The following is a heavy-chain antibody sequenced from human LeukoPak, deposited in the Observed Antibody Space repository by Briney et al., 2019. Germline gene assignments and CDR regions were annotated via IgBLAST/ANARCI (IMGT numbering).Heavy chain of an antibody. J-gene: IGHJ6*02. CDR3: AKDMGPNIVVVTTNYYYYGMDV. CDR1: GFTFDDYA. Sequence: GGSLRLSCAASGFTFDDYAMHWVRQAPGKGLEWVSGISWNSGSIGYADSVKGRFTISRDNAKNSLYLQMNSLRAEDTALYYCAKDMGPNIVVVTTNYYYYGMDVWGQGTTVTVSS. CDR2: ISWNSGSI. D-gene: IGHD2-21*02. V-gene: IGHV3-9*01.